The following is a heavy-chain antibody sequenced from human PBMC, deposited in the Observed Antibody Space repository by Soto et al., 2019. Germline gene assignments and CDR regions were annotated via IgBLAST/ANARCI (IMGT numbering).Heavy chain of an antibody. J-gene: IGHJ6*02. CDR2: IIAIFGTA. Sequence: QVQLVQSGAAVKKPGSSVKVSRKASGGTFSSYAISWVRQAPGQGLEWMGGIIAIFGTANYAQKFQGRVTITADESTSTAYMALSSLRSEDPAVYYCASRTETSSYYYYGMDVWGQGTTVTVSS. D-gene: IGHD2-21*02. CDR1: GGTFSSYA. CDR3: ASRTETSSYYYYGMDV. V-gene: IGHV1-69*12.